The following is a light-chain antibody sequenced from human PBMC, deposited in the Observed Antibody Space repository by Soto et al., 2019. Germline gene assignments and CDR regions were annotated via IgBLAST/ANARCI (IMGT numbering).Light chain of an antibody. V-gene: IGLV2-11*01. J-gene: IGLJ2*01. CDR2: DVT. CDR3: CSYAGSDTYVV. Sequence: QSALTQPRSVSGSPGQSVTISCTGTSTDVGVYNNVSWYQHHPGKAPKLMIYDVTKRPSGVPDRFSGSKSGNTASLTISGLQAEDEAFYYCCSYAGSDTYVVFGGGTKLTVL. CDR1: STDVGVYNN.